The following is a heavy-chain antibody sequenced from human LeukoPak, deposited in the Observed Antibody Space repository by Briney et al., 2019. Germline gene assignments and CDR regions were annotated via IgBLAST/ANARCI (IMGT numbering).Heavy chain of an antibody. CDR1: GFTFSTYS. Sequence: GGSLRLSCAASGFTFSTYSMNWVRQAPGKGLEWVSSISGSSIYIYYADSVKGRFTISRDNAKNSLYLQMNSLRAEDTAVYYCARDPPYYDSSGYYYDYWGQGTLVSVSS. V-gene: IGHV3-21*01. CDR2: ISGSSIYI. CDR3: ARDPPYYDSSGYYYDY. J-gene: IGHJ4*02. D-gene: IGHD3-22*01.